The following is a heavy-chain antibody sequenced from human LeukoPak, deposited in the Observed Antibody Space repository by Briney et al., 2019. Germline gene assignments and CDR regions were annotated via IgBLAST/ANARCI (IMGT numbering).Heavy chain of an antibody. CDR2: INPNSGGT. Sequence: ASVKVSCKASGYTFTGYYMHWVRQAPGQGLEWMGWINPNSGGTNYAQKFQGRVTMTRDTSISTAYMELSRLRSDDTAVYYCARDYCGSDCHFDYWGQGTLVTVSS. D-gene: IGHD2-21*02. V-gene: IGHV1-2*02. J-gene: IGHJ4*02. CDR3: ARDYCGSDCHFDY. CDR1: GYTFTGYY.